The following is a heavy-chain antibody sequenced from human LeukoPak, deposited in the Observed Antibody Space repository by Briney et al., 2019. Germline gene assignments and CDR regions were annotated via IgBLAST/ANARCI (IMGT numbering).Heavy chain of an antibody. Sequence: SETLSLTCTVSGGSISSSTFCWGWIRQPPGKGLYWIGSIYYSGSTYYNPSLKSRVTISLDTSNNQFSLKLSSVTAADTAVYYCARQDTTMEIDYWGKGTLVTVS. CDR2: IYYSGST. J-gene: IGHJ4*02. V-gene: IGHV4-39*01. CDR3: ARQDTTMEIDY. CDR1: GGSISSSTFC. D-gene: IGHD5-18*01.